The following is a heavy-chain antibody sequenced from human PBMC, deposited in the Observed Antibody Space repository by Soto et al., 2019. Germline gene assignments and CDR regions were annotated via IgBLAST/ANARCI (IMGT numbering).Heavy chain of an antibody. CDR1: GFTFSSYA. V-gene: IGHV3-23*01. CDR2: ISGSGGST. Sequence: EVQLLESGGGLVQPGGSLRLSCAASGFTFSSYAMSWVRQAPGKGLEWVSAISGSGGSTYYADSVKGRFTISRDNSKNTLYLQMNSLRAEDTAVDYCAKVAASEYSSGWYNYWSQGTLVTVSS. J-gene: IGHJ4*02. CDR3: AKVAASEYSSGWYNY. D-gene: IGHD6-19*01.